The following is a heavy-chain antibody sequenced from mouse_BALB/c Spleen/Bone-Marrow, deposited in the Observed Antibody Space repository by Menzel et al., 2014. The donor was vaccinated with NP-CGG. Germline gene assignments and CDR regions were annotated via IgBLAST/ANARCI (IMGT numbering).Heavy chain of an antibody. D-gene: IGHD1-3*01. J-gene: IGHJ1*01. V-gene: IGHV14-3*02. CDR1: GFNIKDTY. CDR3: ADYIYGWYFDV. Sequence: VHVKQSGTELVKPGASVRLSCTASGFNIKDTYMHWVKQRPEQGLEWIGRIDPANGNTKYDPKFQDKATITADTSSNTAYLQLSSLTSDDTAVYYCADYIYGWYFDVWGAGTTVTVSS. CDR2: IDPANGNT.